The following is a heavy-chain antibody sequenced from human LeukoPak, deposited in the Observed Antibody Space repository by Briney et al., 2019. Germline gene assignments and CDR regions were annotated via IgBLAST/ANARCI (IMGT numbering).Heavy chain of an antibody. J-gene: IGHJ6*03. V-gene: IGHV4-39*07. CDR1: GGSLSSSSYY. CDR2: INHSGST. Sequence: PSETPSLTCTVSGGSLSSSSYYWGWIRQPPGKGLEWIGEINHSGSTNYKPSLKSRVTISVDTSKNQFSLKLSSVTAADTAMYYCARMVRGAIPNYYYYMDVWGKGTTVTISS. D-gene: IGHD3-10*01. CDR3: ARMVRGAIPNYYYYMDV.